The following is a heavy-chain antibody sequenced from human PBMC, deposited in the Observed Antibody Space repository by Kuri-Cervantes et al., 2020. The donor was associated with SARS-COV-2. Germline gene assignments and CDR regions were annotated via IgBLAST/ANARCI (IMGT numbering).Heavy chain of an antibody. CDR1: GYTFTSYY. V-gene: IGHV1-69*13. CDR2: IIPIFGTA. CDR3: ARGVGATYFDY. D-gene: IGHD1-26*01. Sequence: SVKVSCKASGYTFTSYYMHWVRQAPGQGLEWMGGIIPIFGTANYAQKFQGRVTITADESTSTAYMELSSLRSEDTAVYYCARGVGATYFDYWGQGTLVTVSS. J-gene: IGHJ4*02.